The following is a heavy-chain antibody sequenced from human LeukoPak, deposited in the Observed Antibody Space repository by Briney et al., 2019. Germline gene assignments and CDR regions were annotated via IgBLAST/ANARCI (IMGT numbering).Heavy chain of an antibody. J-gene: IGHJ4*02. CDR2: ISGSGGST. D-gene: IGHD3-22*01. CDR3: AKVSYYYDSSGYYHSDYFDY. V-gene: IGHV3-23*01. Sequence: PGGSLRLSCAASGFTFSSYAMSWVRQAPGKGLEWVSAISGSGGSTDYADSVKGRFTISRDSSKNTLYLQMTSLRAEDTAVYYCAKVSYYYDSSGYYHSDYFDYWGQGTLVSVSS. CDR1: GFTFSSYA.